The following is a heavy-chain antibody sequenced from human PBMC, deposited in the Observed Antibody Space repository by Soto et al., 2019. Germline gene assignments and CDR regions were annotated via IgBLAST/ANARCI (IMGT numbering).Heavy chain of an antibody. J-gene: IGHJ4*02. CDR2: ISGSGGAT. V-gene: IGHV3-23*01. Sequence: PGGSLRLSCVVSGFIPSSYAMSWVRQAPGKGLEWVSGISGSGGATSYADSVKGRFTISRDNSKNTLYLQMNSLSAEDTAIYYCAKDAVMVSSSFYFFDFWGQGALVTVSS. CDR1: GFIPSSYA. D-gene: IGHD6-13*01. CDR3: AKDAVMVSSSFYFFDF.